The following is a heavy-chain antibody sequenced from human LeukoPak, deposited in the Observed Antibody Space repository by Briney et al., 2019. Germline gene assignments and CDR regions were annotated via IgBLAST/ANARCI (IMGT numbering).Heavy chain of an antibody. CDR1: GGSFSGYY. D-gene: IGHD3-10*01. CDR3: ARGRQPRMVRGVIKIYWFDP. J-gene: IGHJ5*02. V-gene: IGHV4-34*01. Sequence: SETLSLTCAVYGGSFSGYYWSWIRQPPGKGLEWIGEINYSGSTNYNPSLKSRVTISVDTSKDQFSLKLSSVTAADTAVYYCARGRQPRMVRGVIKIYWFDPWGQGTLVTVSS. CDR2: INYSGST.